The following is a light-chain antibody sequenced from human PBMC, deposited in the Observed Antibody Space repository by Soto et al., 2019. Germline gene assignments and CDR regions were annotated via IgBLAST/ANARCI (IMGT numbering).Light chain of an antibody. CDR1: QSISRNY. CDR3: QQYHNSPWT. V-gene: IGKV3-20*01. J-gene: IGKJ1*01. Sequence: EIVLTQSPGTLSLSPGERATLSCRASQSISRNYLGWYQQNVGQAPRLLIYGASNRATGIPGRFSGSGSGTGFTLTISGLEPEDFALYYCQQYHNSPWTFGQGTKVDIK. CDR2: GAS.